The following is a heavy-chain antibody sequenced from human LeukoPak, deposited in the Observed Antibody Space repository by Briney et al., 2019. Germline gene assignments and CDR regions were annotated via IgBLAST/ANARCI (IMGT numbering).Heavy chain of an antibody. V-gene: IGHV5-51*01. CDR1: GYTFTSYW. D-gene: IGHD2-21*01. CDR3: ASRGVVVATTSLVFFEI. Sequence: GESLKISCEGSGYTFTSYWIAWVRQMPGKGLEWMGIIYPGDSDTRYSPSFQGQVTISADKSISTAYLPWSSLTASATAMYFCASRGVVVATTSLVFFEIWGKGTLVSV. J-gene: IGHJ3*02. CDR2: IYPGDSDT.